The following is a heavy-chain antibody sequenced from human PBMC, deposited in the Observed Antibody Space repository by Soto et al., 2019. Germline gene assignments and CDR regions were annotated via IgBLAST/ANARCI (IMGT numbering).Heavy chain of an antibody. CDR3: ATSSGSAYGLDV. J-gene: IGHJ6*02. Sequence: SETLSLTCAVSAGSISTTNWYVWVRQPPGMGLEWIGEIYHTGTTTYNPSLKSRVTMSVDTSKNQFSLRLSFVTAADTAVYYCATSSGSAYGLDVWGPGAKVT. D-gene: IGHD3-10*01. V-gene: IGHV4-4*02. CDR1: AGSISTTNW. CDR2: IYHTGTT.